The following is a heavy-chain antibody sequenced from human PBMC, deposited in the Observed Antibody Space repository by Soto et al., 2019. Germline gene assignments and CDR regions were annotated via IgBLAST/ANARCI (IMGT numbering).Heavy chain of an antibody. Sequence: PSETLSLTCTVSGGPISSRSNYWGWIRQPPGKGLEWIGNIYYSGSTYYHPSLKSRVTISADTSKNQLSLKVTSVTAADTAVYYCASLRPGNPYFDYWGPGTLVTVSS. CDR1: GGPISSRSNY. CDR3: ASLRPGNPYFDY. D-gene: IGHD4-4*01. V-gene: IGHV4-39*01. CDR2: IYYSGST. J-gene: IGHJ4*02.